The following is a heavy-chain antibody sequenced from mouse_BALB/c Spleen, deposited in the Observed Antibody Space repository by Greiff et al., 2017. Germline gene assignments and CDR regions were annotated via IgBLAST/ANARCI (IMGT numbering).Heavy chain of an antibody. CDR2: IWGDGST. D-gene: IGHD1-1*01. CDR3: ARVPYGSSFAMDY. J-gene: IGHJ4*01. Sequence: QVQLQQSGPGLVAPSQSLSITCTVSGFSLTGYGVNWVRQPPGKGLEWLGMIWGDGSTDYNSALKSRLSISKDNSKSQVFLKMNSLQTDDTARYYCARVPYGSSFAMDYWGQGTSVTVSS. V-gene: IGHV2-6-7*01. CDR1: GFSLTGYG.